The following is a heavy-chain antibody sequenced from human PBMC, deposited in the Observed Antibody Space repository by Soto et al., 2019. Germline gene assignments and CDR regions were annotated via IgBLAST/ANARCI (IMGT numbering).Heavy chain of an antibody. CDR2: ISTAGDT. J-gene: IGHJ6*02. CDR1: GFGFNGYD. V-gene: IGHV3-13*01. CDR3: ARGGDRFDGMDV. Sequence: AGGSLRLSCAASGFGFNGYDMHLVRQAPGKNLEWVAAISTAGDTYYLGSVKGRFTISREDAKNSLSLQMNSLRVGDTAVYYCARGGDRFDGMDVWGQGTTVTVSS. D-gene: IGHD3-16*01.